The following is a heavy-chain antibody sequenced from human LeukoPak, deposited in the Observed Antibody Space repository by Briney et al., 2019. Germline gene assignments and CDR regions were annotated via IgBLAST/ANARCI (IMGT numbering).Heavy chain of an antibody. CDR1: GYTFTSYA. V-gene: IGHV1-69*13. CDR3: ARGSIAARPFDY. CDR2: IIPIFGTA. Sequence: SVKVSCKASGYTFTSYAISWVRQAPGQGLEWMGGIIPIFGTANYAQKFQGRVTITADESTSTAYMELSSLRSEDTAVYYCARGSIAARPFDYWGQGTLVTVSS. D-gene: IGHD6-6*01. J-gene: IGHJ4*02.